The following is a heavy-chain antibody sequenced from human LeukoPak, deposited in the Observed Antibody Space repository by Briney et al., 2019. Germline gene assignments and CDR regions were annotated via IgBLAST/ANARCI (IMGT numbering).Heavy chain of an antibody. J-gene: IGHJ4*02. D-gene: IGHD3-10*01. CDR1: GFTFDDYA. CDR3: AKSRFVTMVRGVIGFGYFDY. CDR2: ISWNSGSI. Sequence: GGSLRLSCAASGFTFDDYAMHWVRQAPGKGLKWVSGISWNSGSIGYADSVKGRFTISRDNAKNSLYLQMNSLRAEDMALYYCAKSRFVTMVRGVIGFGYFDYWGQGTLVTVSS. V-gene: IGHV3-9*03.